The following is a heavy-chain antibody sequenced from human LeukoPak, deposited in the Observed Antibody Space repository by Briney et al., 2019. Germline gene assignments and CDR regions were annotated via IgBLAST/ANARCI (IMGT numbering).Heavy chain of an antibody. CDR3: ARDHYDSSGHTL. Sequence: SVKVSCKASGGTFSSYAISWVRQAPGQGLEWMGGIIPIFGTANYAQKFQGRVTITADESTSTAYMELSSLRSEDTAVYYCARDHYDSSGHTLWGQGTLVTVSS. J-gene: IGHJ4*02. D-gene: IGHD3-22*01. CDR2: IIPIFGTA. CDR1: GGTFSSYA. V-gene: IGHV1-69*13.